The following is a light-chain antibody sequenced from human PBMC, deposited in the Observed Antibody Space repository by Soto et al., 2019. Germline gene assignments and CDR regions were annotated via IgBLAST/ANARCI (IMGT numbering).Light chain of an antibody. CDR2: GAS. J-gene: IGKJ5*01. Sequence: VLTQAPGTLSLSPGERGTLSCRASQSVSSNLAWYQQKPGQAPRLLIFGASSRATGIPDRFSGSGSGTDFTLTISRLEPEDFAVYYCQHYGSSPPVTFGQGTRLEIK. CDR3: QHYGSSPPVT. V-gene: IGKV3-20*01. CDR1: QSVSSN.